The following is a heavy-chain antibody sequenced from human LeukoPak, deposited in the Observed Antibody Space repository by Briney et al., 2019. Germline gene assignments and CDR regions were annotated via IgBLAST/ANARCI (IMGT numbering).Heavy chain of an antibody. V-gene: IGHV6-1*01. D-gene: IGHD3-22*01. J-gene: IGHJ4*02. CDR3: ARDTAPDYYDSSGYQVGFDY. CDR2: TYYRSQWYN. Sequence: SQTLSLTCALSGDSVSSNSASWNWIRQSPSRGLEWLGRTYYRSQWYNDYAVSVKSRITINPDTSKNQFSLHLNSVTPEDTAVYYCARDTAPDYYDSSGYQVGFDYWGQGTLVTVSS. CDR1: GDSVSSNSAS.